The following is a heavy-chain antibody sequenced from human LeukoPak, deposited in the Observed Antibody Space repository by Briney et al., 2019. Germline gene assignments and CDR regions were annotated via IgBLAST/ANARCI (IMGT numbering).Heavy chain of an antibody. D-gene: IGHD2-2*01. CDR3: ARGGLGYCTTSSCHPRLPFDR. Sequence: PSETLSLTCSVSGYSIRTVFYWAWIRQSPGKGPERIGSVFESGSTYYNWPLKGRVALSVDTSKNQYSLNLTSLTSADTAVYYCARGGLGYCTTSSCHPRLPFDRWGPGILVTVSS. CDR2: VFESGST. V-gene: IGHV4-38-2*02. CDR1: GYSIRTVFY. J-gene: IGHJ4*02.